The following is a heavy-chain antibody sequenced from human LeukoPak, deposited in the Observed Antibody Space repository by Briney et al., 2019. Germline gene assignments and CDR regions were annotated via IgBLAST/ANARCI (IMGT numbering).Heavy chain of an antibody. CDR3: ARVGPGSGSYYLHPYYYYGMDV. Sequence: ASVKVSCKASGYTFTSYGISWVRQAPGQGLEWMGWISAYNGNTNYAQKLQGRVTMTTDTSTSTAYMELRSLRSDDTAVYYCARVGPGSGSYYLHPYYYYGMDVWGQGTTVTVSS. CDR2: ISAYNGNT. CDR1: GYTFTSYG. D-gene: IGHD3-10*01. V-gene: IGHV1-18*01. J-gene: IGHJ6*02.